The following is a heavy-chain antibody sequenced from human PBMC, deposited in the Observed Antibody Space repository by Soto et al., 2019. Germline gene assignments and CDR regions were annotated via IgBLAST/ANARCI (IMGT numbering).Heavy chain of an antibody. CDR3: VRGWGGGVHLSCLDF. V-gene: IGHV3-33*01. CDR2: ILYDGTKE. Sequence: QVQLVESGGGVFQPGTSLRLSCAASGFTFRQYGMHWVRQAPGKGLDWVAVILYDGTKEYYADSVKGRFTISRDNPGNMVYLQMNSLRAEDTAVYYCVRGWGGGVHLSCLDFWGQGTTVVVSS. J-gene: IGHJ3*01. CDR1: GFTFRQYG. D-gene: IGHD2-8*02.